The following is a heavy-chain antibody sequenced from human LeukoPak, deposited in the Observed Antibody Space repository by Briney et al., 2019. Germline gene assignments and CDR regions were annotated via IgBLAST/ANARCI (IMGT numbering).Heavy chain of an antibody. D-gene: IGHD6-13*01. CDR2: INHSGST. J-gene: IGHJ5*02. CDR1: GFTFSSYS. Sequence: PGGSLRLSCAASGFTFSSYSMNWVRQPPGKGLEWIGEINHSGSTNYNPSLKSRVTISVDTSKNRFSLKLSSVTAADTAVYYCARRRSSSWYSTNWFDPWGQGTLVTVSS. V-gene: IGHV4-34*01. CDR3: ARRRSSSWYSTNWFDP.